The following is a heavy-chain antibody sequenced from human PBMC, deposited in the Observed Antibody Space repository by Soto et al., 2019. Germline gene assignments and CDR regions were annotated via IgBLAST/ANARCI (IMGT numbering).Heavy chain of an antibody. CDR2: IYYSGST. D-gene: IGHD3-10*01. CDR3: ARDMGYYYGMDV. CDR1: GGSISSYY. J-gene: IGHJ6*02. V-gene: IGHV4-59*01. Sequence: SETLSLTCTVSGGSISSYYWSWIRQPPGKGLEWIGYIYYSGSTNYNPSLKSRVTISVDTSKNQFSLKLSSVTAADTAVYYCARDMGYYYGMDVWGQGTTVTVSS.